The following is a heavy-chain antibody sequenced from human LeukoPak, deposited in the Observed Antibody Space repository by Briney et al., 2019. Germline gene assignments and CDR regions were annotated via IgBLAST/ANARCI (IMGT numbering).Heavy chain of an antibody. CDR1: GFTFRSYA. D-gene: IGHD3-10*01. Sequence: PGGALRLSCAAPGFTFRSYAMNRGRQASGKGLEWVGRIRSKANSYATAYAASVKGRFTISRDDSKNTAYLQMNSLKTEDTAVYYCTSPLGFGELPQDDYWGQGTLVTVSS. CDR2: IRSKANSYAT. V-gene: IGHV3-73*01. CDR3: TSPLGFGELPQDDY. J-gene: IGHJ4*02.